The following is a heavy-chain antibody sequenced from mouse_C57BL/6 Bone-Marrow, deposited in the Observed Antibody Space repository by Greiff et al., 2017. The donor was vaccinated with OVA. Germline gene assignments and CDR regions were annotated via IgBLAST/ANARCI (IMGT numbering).Heavy chain of an antibody. CDR1: GFTFSDYG. V-gene: IGHV5-17*01. Sequence: EVQLQESGGGLVKPGGSLKLSCAASGFTFSDYGMHWVRQAPEKGLEWVAYISSGTSTISYADTVKGRFTISRDNATSTLFLQMTSLRSEDTAMYYCARISYWYFDVWGTGTTVTVSS. CDR3: ARISYWYFDV. CDR2: ISSGTSTI. J-gene: IGHJ1*03.